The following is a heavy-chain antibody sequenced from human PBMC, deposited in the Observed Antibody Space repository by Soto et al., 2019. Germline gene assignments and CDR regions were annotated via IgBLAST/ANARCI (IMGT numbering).Heavy chain of an antibody. CDR3: AHIRGAGAYYYYPMDV. D-gene: IGHD3-10*01. J-gene: IGHJ6*02. V-gene: IGHV2-70*12. CDR2: IDWDDDK. CDR1: GFSLTTPVMC. Sequence: GPTLVNPIHTLTLTCTFSGFSLTTPVMCVSWIRQPPGKALEWLAVIDWDDDKYYSTSLKTRLSISMYTSKNQVVLEMTNVAPVDTATYYCAHIRGAGAYYYYPMDVWGQGTKVTVYS.